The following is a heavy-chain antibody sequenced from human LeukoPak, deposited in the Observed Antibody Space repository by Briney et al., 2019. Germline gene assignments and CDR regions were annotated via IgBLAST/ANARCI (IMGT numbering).Heavy chain of an antibody. CDR3: ATGYNYGSNYFDY. CDR1: GSRFTSYW. CDR2: IYPGDSDT. Sequence: GASLKISCKGSGSRFTSYWIGWVRQMPGKGLEWMGIIYPGDSDTRYSPSFQGQVTISADKSITTAYLQWSSLKASDTAMYYCATGYNYGSNYFDYWGQGTLVTVSS. J-gene: IGHJ4*02. D-gene: IGHD5-18*01. V-gene: IGHV5-51*01.